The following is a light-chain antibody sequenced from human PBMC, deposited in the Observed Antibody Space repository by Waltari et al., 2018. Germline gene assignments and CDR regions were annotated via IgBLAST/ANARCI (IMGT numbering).Light chain of an antibody. V-gene: IGKV3-20*01. Sequence: EIVLTQSPGTLFLSTGERATISCRASQSVTRTLAWYQQKPGQAPRLLIYDASIRATGIPDRFSGSGSGTDFSLTISRLEPEDFAVYYCQKYGTRPATFGQGTKVEIK. CDR2: DAS. J-gene: IGKJ1*01. CDR1: QSVTRT. CDR3: QKYGTRPAT.